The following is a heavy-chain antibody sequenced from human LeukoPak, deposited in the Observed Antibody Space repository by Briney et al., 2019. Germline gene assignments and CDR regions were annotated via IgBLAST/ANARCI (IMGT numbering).Heavy chain of an antibody. J-gene: IGHJ6*03. CDR3: ARESNYYSMDV. V-gene: IGHV4-61*02. CDR2: IYTSGST. CDR1: GGSISSGSYY. Sequence: SETLSLTCTVSGGSISSGSYYWSWIRQPAGKGLEWIGRIYTSGSTKYNPSLKSRITISVDTSKNQFSLKLSSVAAADTAMYYCARESNYYSMDVWGKGTTVTISS.